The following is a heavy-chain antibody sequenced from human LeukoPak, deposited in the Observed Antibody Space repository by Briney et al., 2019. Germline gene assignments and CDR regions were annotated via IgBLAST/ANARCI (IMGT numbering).Heavy chain of an antibody. D-gene: IGHD3-9*01. CDR3: AIVPFRYLRVGHYDY. J-gene: IGHJ4*02. Sequence: GGSLRLSCAASGFSFSNSAMNWVRHVPGEGLELGSSIDYDSSHISYASSVRGRFTISRDSARNSVYLQMNSLRVEDTAVHYCAIVPFRYLRVGHYDYWGQGTLVAVSS. CDR1: GFSFSNSA. CDR2: IDYDSSHI. V-gene: IGHV3-21*01.